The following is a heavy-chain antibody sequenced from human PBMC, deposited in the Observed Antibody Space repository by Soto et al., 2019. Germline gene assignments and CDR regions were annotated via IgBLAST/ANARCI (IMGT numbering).Heavy chain of an antibody. J-gene: IGHJ4*02. CDR1: GFTFTNFA. CDR2: ISASGGAT. CDR3: AKENYYDSSFFDY. Sequence: GGSLRLSCAASGFTFTNFAMAWVRQAPGKGLEWVSTISASGGATHHPDSVKGRFTISRDNSKNTVYLQMKSLRPEDTAIYFCAKENYYDSSFFDYWGQGTLVNVSS. V-gene: IGHV3-23*01. D-gene: IGHD3-22*01.